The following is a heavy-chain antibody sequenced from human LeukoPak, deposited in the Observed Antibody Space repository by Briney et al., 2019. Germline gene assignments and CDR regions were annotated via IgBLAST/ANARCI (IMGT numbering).Heavy chain of an antibody. CDR2: INTVGSSV. J-gene: IGHJ4*02. V-gene: IGHV3-11*04. CDR3: ARGHYGLDY. D-gene: IGHD4-17*01. Sequence: GGSLRLSCAASGFTFSDHYLSWIRQAPGTGLEWVSYINTVGSSVYYADSVKGRFTISRDNAKNSLYLQLNSLRAEDTAVYYCARGHYGLDYWGQGTLVTVSS. CDR1: GFTFSDHY.